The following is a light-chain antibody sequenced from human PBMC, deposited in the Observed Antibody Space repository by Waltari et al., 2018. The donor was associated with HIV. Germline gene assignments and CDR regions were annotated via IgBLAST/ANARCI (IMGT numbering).Light chain of an antibody. V-gene: IGLV3-27*01. J-gene: IGLJ2*01. CDR1: ILATKY. CDR2: KDT. CDR3: YSAADNKGV. Sequence: SYELTQPSSISVSPGQTATITCSGDILATKYGRWIQQKPGQAPVLLIYKDTERAFGIPERFSGSSSGTTVTLTITGARVDDDADYYCYSAADNKGVFGGGTTLAVL.